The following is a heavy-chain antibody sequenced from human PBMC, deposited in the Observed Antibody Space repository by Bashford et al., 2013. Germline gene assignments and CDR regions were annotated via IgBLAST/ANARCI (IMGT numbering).Heavy chain of an antibody. D-gene: IGHD4-17*01. CDR3: ARGRRNSVTPDY. J-gene: IGHJ4*02. V-gene: IGHV1-8*01. Sequence: PNRCNTGYAQKFQGRVTMTRNTSISTAYMELSSLRSEDTAVYYCARGRRNSVTPDYWGQGTLVTVSS. CDR2: PNRCNT.